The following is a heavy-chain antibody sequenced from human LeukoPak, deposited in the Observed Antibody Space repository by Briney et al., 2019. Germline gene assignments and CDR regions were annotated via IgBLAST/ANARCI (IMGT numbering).Heavy chain of an antibody. CDR2: IYHSGST. Sequence: SETLSLTCAVSGYSISSGYYWGWIRQPPGKGLEWIGSIYHSGSTYYSPSLKSRVTISVDTSKNQFSLKLSSVTAADTAVYYCARPSDYWGQGTLVTVSS. CDR1: GYSISSGYY. CDR3: ARPSDY. J-gene: IGHJ4*02. V-gene: IGHV4-38-2*01.